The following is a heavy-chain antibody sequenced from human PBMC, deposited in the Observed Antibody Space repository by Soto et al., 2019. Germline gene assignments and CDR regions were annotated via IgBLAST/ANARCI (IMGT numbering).Heavy chain of an antibody. Sequence: SETLSLTCTVSGGSISSGGYYWSWIRQHPGKGLEWIGYIYYSGSTYYNPSLKSRVTISVDTSKNQFSLKLSTVTAADTAVYYCARESEASAGTEGYYYYYGMDVWGQGTTVTVSS. J-gene: IGHJ6*02. V-gene: IGHV4-31*03. CDR2: IYYSGST. CDR3: ARESEASAGTEGYYYYYGMDV. D-gene: IGHD6-13*01. CDR1: GGSISSGGYY.